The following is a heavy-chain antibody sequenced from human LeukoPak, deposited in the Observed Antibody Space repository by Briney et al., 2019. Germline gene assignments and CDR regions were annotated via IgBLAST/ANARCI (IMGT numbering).Heavy chain of an antibody. Sequence: GGSLRLSCVASGFTFNNYGMHWVRQAPGKGLEWVAVISYDGRNKYYGDSVKGRFTISRDNSKNTLYLQMNGLRAEDTAVYYCAKDHVVPAASFPGGASDIWGQGTMVTVSS. V-gene: IGHV3-30*18. CDR1: GFTFNNYG. CDR2: ISYDGRNK. CDR3: AKDHVVPAASFPGGASDI. J-gene: IGHJ3*02. D-gene: IGHD2-2*01.